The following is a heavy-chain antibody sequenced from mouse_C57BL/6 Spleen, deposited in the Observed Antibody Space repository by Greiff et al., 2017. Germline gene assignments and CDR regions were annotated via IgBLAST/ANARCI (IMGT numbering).Heavy chain of an antibody. CDR2: IDPEDGET. D-gene: IGHD1-1*01. V-gene: IGHV14-2*01. J-gene: IGHJ2*01. Sequence: EVQGVESGAELVKPGASVKLSCTASGFNIKDYYMHWVKQRTEQGLEWIGRIDPEDGETKYAPKYQGKATITADTSSNTAYLQLSSLTSEDTAVYYCARSTITTVVEEDYFDYWGQGTTLTVSS. CDR3: ARSTITTVVEEDYFDY. CDR1: GFNIKDYY.